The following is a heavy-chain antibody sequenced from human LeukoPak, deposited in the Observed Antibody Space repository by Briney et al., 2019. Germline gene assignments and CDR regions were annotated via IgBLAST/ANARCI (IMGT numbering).Heavy chain of an antibody. CDR3: ARTSLSCSGSYSAFDP. J-gene: IGHJ5*02. D-gene: IGHD3-10*01. CDR2: ISSSSSYI. V-gene: IGHV3-21*06. Sequence: GGSLRLSCAASGFTFSSYSMNWVRQAPGKGLEWVSSISSSSSYIYYADSLKGRFTISRDNAQSSLYLQMNSLRVEDTAVYYCARTSLSCSGSYSAFDPWGQGTLVTVS. CDR1: GFTFSSYS.